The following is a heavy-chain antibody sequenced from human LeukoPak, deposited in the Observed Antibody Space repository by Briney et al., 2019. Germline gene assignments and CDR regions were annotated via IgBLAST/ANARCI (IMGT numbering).Heavy chain of an antibody. CDR2: ISSSSSTV. D-gene: IGHD2/OR15-2a*01. CDR1: GFTFSSYS. J-gene: IGHJ4*01. V-gene: IGHV3-48*01. Sequence: GGSLRLSCAASGFTFSSYSMNWVRQAPGKGLEWASYISSSSSTVYYADSVKGRFTISRDNAKNSLYLQMNSQRAEDTAVYYCASAIVLTGDFDYWGPGTLVTVSS. CDR3: ASAIVLTGDFDY.